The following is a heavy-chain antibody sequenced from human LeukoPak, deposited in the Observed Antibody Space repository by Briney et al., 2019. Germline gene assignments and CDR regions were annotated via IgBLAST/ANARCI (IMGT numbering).Heavy chain of an antibody. V-gene: IGHV1-2*02. Sequence: ASVKVSFKASGRTFTGYYMHWVRQAPGQGLEWMGWINPNSGGTNYAQKFQGRVTMTRDTSISTVYMELSRLRSDDTAVFFCARGYYDSSDFEYFQHWGQGTLVTVSS. CDR1: GRTFTGYY. CDR3: ARGYYDSSDFEYFQH. J-gene: IGHJ1*01. CDR2: INPNSGGT. D-gene: IGHD3-22*01.